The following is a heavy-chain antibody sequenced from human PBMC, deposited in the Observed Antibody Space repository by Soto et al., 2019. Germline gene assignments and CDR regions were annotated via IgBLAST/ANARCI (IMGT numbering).Heavy chain of an antibody. CDR1: GFTFINAR. Sequence: EVQLVESGGGLVKPGGSLRLSCSASGFTFINARMGWVRQAPGKGLEWVGRVRSKTEGGTIDYAAPVKGRFTISRDESKNTLYLQMTSLRTEDTALYYCTTIAVVTPGFDYWGQGTRGTVSS. V-gene: IGHV3-15*01. CDR3: TTIAVVTPGFDY. CDR2: VRSKTEGGTI. J-gene: IGHJ4*02. D-gene: IGHD2-15*01.